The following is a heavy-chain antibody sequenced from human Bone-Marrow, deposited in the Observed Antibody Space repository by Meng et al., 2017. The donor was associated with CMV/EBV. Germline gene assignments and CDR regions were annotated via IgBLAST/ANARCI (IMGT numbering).Heavy chain of an antibody. CDR3: AKLSGSYRDFDY. D-gene: IGHD1-26*01. J-gene: IGHJ4*02. CDR1: GFTFSSYG. V-gene: IGHV3-30*02. Sequence: LSLTCAASGFTFSSYGMHWVRQAPGKGLEWVAFIRYDGSNKYYADSVKGRFTISRDNSKNTLYLQMNSLRAEDTAVYYCAKLSGSYRDFDYWGQGTLVTVSS. CDR2: IRYDGSNK.